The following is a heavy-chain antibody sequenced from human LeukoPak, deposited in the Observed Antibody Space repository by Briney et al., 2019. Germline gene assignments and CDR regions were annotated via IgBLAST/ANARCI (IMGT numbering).Heavy chain of an antibody. CDR1: GFTYSSYS. D-gene: IGHD1-26*01. CDR2: ISSSSSYI. Sequence: GGSLRLSCAASGFTYSSYSMNWVHQAPGKELEWVSSISSSSSYIYYADSVKGRFTISRDNAKNSLYLQMNSLRAEDTAVYYCARDWEIPWFDPWGQGTLVTVSS. CDR3: ARDWEIPWFDP. V-gene: IGHV3-21*01. J-gene: IGHJ5*02.